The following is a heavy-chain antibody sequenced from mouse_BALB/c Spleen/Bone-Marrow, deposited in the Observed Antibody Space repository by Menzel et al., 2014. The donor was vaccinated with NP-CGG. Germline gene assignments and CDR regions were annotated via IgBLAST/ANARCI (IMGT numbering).Heavy chain of an antibody. Sequence: QVQLQQSGAELVKPGASVKLSCKASGYTFTSYWMHWVKQRPGQGLEWIGEINPSNGRTNYNEKFKSKATLTVDKSSSTTYMILRSLPSEDAAVYYCAAYYGYDSYFDVWGAGTPVIVSS. J-gene: IGHJ1*01. D-gene: IGHD2-9*01. CDR1: GYTFTSYW. V-gene: IGHV1S81*02. CDR2: INPSNGRT. CDR3: AAYYGYDSYFDV.